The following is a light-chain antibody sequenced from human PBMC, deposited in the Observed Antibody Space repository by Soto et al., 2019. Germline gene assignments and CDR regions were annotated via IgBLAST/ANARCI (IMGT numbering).Light chain of an antibody. CDR3: QQYYKWPLT. J-gene: IGKJ4*01. CDR2: DAS. V-gene: IGKV3-11*01. CDR1: QSVGSY. Sequence: EIVLTQSPATLSLSPGDRATLSCRASQSVGSYLGWYQQRPGQAPRLLIYDASNRATGIPARFSGSGSGTDFTLIISSLQSEDFAVYYCQQYYKWPLTFGGGTKVEMK.